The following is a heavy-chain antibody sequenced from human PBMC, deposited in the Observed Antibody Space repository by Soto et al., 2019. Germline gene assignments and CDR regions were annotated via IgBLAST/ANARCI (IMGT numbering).Heavy chain of an antibody. V-gene: IGHV4-34*01. Sequence: QVQLQQWGAGLLKPSETLSLTCAVYGGSFSGYYWSWIRQPPGKGLAWIGETNHSGNTTYNPSLKRRGTISVDTSKNQFFLPLGAVNGASRAVYDCARWLMRYCRSTSCEVYYYGMDGGGQGNTVIFS. D-gene: IGHD2-2*01. J-gene: IGHJ6*02. CDR1: GGSFSGYY. CDR2: TNHSGNT. CDR3: ARWLMRYCRSTSCEVYYYGMDG.